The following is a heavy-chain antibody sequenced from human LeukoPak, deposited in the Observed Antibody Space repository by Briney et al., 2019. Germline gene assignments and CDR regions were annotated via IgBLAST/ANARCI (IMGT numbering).Heavy chain of an antibody. CDR3: ARGYSYDWYAFDI. CDR1: GFTFSSYA. CDR2: ISYDGSNK. J-gene: IGHJ3*02. V-gene: IGHV3-30-3*01. D-gene: IGHD5-18*01. Sequence: GGSLRLSCAASGFTFSSYAMHWVRQAPGKGLEWVAVISYDGSNKYYADSVKGRFTISRDNAKNSLYLQMNSLRAEDTAVYYCARGYSYDWYAFDIWGQGTMVTVSS.